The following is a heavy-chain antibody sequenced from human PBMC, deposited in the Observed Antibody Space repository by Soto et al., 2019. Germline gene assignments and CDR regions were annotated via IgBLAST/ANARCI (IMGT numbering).Heavy chain of an antibody. Sequence: QVQLVESGGGVVQPGRSLRLSCAASGFTFSSFGMHWVRQAPGKGLEWVAVISYDGSNKYYADSVKGRFTISRDNSKNTLYLQMSSLRAEDTAVYYCAKGEQWLVRGPFDYWGQGTLVTVSS. CDR3: AKGEQWLVRGPFDY. J-gene: IGHJ4*02. CDR2: ISYDGSNK. CDR1: GFTFSSFG. D-gene: IGHD6-19*01. V-gene: IGHV3-30*18.